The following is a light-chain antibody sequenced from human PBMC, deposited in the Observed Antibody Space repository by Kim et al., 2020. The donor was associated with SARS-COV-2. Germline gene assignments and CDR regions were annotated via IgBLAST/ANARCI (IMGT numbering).Light chain of an antibody. J-gene: IGKJ1*01. CDR3: QQYNNWPRT. Sequence: EIVMTQSPATLSVSPGERATLSCRASQSIRSNLDWYQQKPGQAPRLLIYGASARATGIPARFSGGGSGTEFTLTISSLQSEDFAVYYCQQYNNWPRTFGQGTKVEIK. CDR1: QSIRSN. CDR2: GAS. V-gene: IGKV3-15*01.